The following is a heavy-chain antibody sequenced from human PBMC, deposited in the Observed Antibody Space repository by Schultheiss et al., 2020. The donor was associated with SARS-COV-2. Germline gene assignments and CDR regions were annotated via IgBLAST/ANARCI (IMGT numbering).Heavy chain of an antibody. Sequence: SETLSLTCAVSGGSISSGGYSWSWIRQPTGQGLEWIGEINHGGSTNYNPSLKSRVTISVDTSKNQFSLKLSSVTAADTAVYYCARERDIVVVPAAIERWFDPWGQGTLVTVSS. CDR2: INHGGST. D-gene: IGHD2-2*01. CDR3: ARERDIVVVPAAIERWFDP. V-gene: IGHV4-30-2*01. J-gene: IGHJ5*02. CDR1: GGSISSGGYS.